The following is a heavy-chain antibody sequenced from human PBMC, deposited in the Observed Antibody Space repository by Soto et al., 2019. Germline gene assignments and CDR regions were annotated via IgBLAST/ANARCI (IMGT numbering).Heavy chain of an antibody. CDR3: ARREIIGTKYNYYAFDV. CDR2: AYYRSKWYY. D-gene: IGHD1-20*01. V-gene: IGHV6-1*01. CDR1: GDSVSSNSAA. Sequence: SQTLSLTCAISGDSVSSNSAAWIWIRQSPSRGLEWLRRAYYRSKWYYDFAVSMESRMTFNPDISKNQFSLQLNSVTPDDTAVYYCARREIIGTKYNYYAFDVWGQGTTVTVSS. J-gene: IGHJ6*02.